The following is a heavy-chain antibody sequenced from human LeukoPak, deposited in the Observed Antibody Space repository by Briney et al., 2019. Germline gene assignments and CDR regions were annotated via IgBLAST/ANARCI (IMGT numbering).Heavy chain of an antibody. V-gene: IGHV4-4*07. D-gene: IGHD3-22*01. CDR1: GGSISSYY. J-gene: IGHJ4*02. CDR2: IYTSGST. CDR3: ARFSEYSHSSVHYLDY. Sequence: SETLSLTCTVSGGSISSYYWSWIRQPAGKGLEWIGRIYTSGSTNYNPSLTSRVTMSVDTSRNQFFLRLSSVTAADTAVYYCARFSEYSHSSVHYLDYWGQGTLVSVSS.